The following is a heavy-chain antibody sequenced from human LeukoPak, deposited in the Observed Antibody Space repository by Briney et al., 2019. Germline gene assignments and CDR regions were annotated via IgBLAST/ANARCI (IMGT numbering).Heavy chain of an antibody. D-gene: IGHD5-18*01. J-gene: IGHJ2*01. V-gene: IGHV3-23*01. CDR1: GFTFSSYG. CDR3: AKDTASSCWYFDL. Sequence: GGSLRLSCAASGFTFSSYGMSWVRQAPGKGLEWVSAISGSGGSTYYADSVKGRFTISRDNSKNTLYLQMNSLRAEDTAVYYCAKDTASSCWYFDLWGRGTLVTVSS. CDR2: ISGSGGST.